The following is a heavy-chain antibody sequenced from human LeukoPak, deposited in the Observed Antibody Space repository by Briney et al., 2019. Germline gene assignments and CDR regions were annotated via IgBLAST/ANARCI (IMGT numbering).Heavy chain of an antibody. CDR3: ARGNNRAVYYYMDV. V-gene: IGHV4-39*07. Sequence: TSSETLSLTCTVSGGSISSSSYYWGWIRQPPGKGLEWIGSIYYSGSTYYNPSLKSRVTISVDTSKNQFSLKLSSVTAADTAVYYCARGNNRAVYYYMDVWGKGTTVTVSS. CDR2: IYYSGST. D-gene: IGHD1-14*01. J-gene: IGHJ6*03. CDR1: GGSISSSSYY.